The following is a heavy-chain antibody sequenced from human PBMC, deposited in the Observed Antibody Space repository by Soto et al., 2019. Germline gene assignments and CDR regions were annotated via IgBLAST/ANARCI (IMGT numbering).Heavy chain of an antibody. CDR2: IIPIFCTA. CDR1: GGTFSSYA. Sequence: QVQLVQSGAEVKKPGSSVKVSCKASGGTFSSYAISWVRQAPGQGLEWMGGIIPIFCTANYAKKFQGRVTITADESTSTAYMELSSLRSEETAGYYCARVDTAMVELYYYYGRDVWGQGTTVSVFS. CDR3: ARVDTAMVELYYYYGRDV. V-gene: IGHV1-69*01. D-gene: IGHD5-18*01. J-gene: IGHJ6*02.